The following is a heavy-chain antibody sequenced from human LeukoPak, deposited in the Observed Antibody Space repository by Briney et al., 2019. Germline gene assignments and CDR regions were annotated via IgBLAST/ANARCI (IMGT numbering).Heavy chain of an antibody. CDR1: GYTFTSYD. J-gene: IGHJ4*02. CDR3: ARRYDSGSYHLPH. CDR2: MNPNSGNT. Sequence: ASVRVSCKASGYTFTSYDINWVRQAAGQGLEWMGWMNPNSGNTGYAQEFQGRNTMARNTSISTAYMELSSLTSEDTAVYFCARRYDSGSYHLPHWGQGTLVTVSS. D-gene: IGHD3-10*01. V-gene: IGHV1-8*01.